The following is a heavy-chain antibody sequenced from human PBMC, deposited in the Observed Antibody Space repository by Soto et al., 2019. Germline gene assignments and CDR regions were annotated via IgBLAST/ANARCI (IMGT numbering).Heavy chain of an antibody. CDR1: GYSFTSYW. Sequence: GESLKISCKGSGYSFTSYWISWVRQMPGKGLEWMGRIDPSASYTNYSPSFQGHVTISADKSISTAYLQWSSLKASDTAMYYCARLDSSSWYKNWFDPWGQGTLVTVSS. J-gene: IGHJ5*02. V-gene: IGHV5-10-1*01. D-gene: IGHD6-13*01. CDR3: ARLDSSSWYKNWFDP. CDR2: IDPSASYT.